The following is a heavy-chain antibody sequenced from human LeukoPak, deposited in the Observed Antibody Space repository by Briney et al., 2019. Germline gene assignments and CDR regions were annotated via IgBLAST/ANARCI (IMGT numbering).Heavy chain of an antibody. Sequence: PGGSLRLSCAASGFTFSSYSMNWVRQAPGKGLEWVSAISGSGGSTYYADSVKGRFTISRDNSKNTLYLQMNSLRAEDTAVYYCANILSSWFFWGQGTLVTVSS. D-gene: IGHD6-13*01. CDR2: ISGSGGST. CDR1: GFTFSSYS. CDR3: ANILSSWFF. V-gene: IGHV3-23*01. J-gene: IGHJ4*02.